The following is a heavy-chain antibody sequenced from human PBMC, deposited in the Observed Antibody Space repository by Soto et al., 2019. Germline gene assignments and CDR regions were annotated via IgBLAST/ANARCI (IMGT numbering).Heavy chain of an antibody. D-gene: IGHD3-22*01. CDR2: IIPIFGTA. CDR1: GGPFSSYA. Sequence: SGKVCFKASGGPFSSYAISLVRQAPGQGLEWIGGIIPIFGTANYAQKFQGRVTITADESTSTAYMELSSLRSEDTAVYYCAVRTPYYDSSGYYGPLVYWGQGTMVTVSS. CDR3: AVRTPYYDSSGYYGPLVY. V-gene: IGHV1-69*13. J-gene: IGHJ4*02.